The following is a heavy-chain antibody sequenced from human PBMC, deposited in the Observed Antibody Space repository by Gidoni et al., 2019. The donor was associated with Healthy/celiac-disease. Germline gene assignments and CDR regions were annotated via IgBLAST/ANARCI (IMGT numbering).Heavy chain of an antibody. J-gene: IGHJ5*02. Sequence: VQLVQSGAEVKKPGASVKVSCKESGYTFTSYYMHWVRQAPGQGLEWMGIINPSGGSTSYVQKFQGRVTMTRDTSTSTVYMELSSLRSEDTAVYYCARPYCSGGSCYYNWFDPWGQGTLVTVSS. V-gene: IGHV1-46*01. D-gene: IGHD2-15*01. CDR2: INPSGGST. CDR1: GYTFTSYY. CDR3: ARPYCSGGSCYYNWFDP.